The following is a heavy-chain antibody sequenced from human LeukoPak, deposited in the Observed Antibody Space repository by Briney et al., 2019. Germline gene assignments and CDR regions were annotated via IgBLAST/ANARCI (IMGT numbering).Heavy chain of an antibody. CDR3: ARDPSNTSGWKTWFDT. CDR1: GYTFTKYG. V-gene: IGHV1-18*03. CDR2: ISCYNGDT. J-gene: IGHJ5*02. Sequence: ASVKVSCKASGYTFTKYGISWVRQAPGQGLEWMGWISCYNGDTNYAQKLQGRVTLSTDTPTTTVYMELRSLRSDDMAVYYCARDPSNTSGWKTWFDTWGRGTPVTVSS. D-gene: IGHD6-19*01.